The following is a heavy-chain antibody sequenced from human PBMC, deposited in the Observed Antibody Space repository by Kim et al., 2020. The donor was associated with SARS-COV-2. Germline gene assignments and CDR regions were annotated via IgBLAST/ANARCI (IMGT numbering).Heavy chain of an antibody. Sequence: SETLSLTCTVSGGSISSYYWSWIRQPPGKGLEWIGYIYYSGSTNYNPSLKSRVTISVDTSKNQFSLKLSSVTAADTAVYYCARGGGGRITIFGVVKNWFDPWGQGTLV. CDR3: ARGGGGRITIFGVVKNWFDP. V-gene: IGHV4-59*01. J-gene: IGHJ5*02. D-gene: IGHD3-3*01. CDR1: GGSISSYY. CDR2: IYYSGST.